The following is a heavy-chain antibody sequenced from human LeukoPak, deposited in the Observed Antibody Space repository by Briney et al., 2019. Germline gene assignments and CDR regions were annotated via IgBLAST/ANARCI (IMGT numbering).Heavy chain of an antibody. CDR3: ARVKSGYYDSSGYYRFDY. Sequence: ASVKVSCKASGYTFTSYGISWVRQAPGQGGEGMGWISAYNGNTNYAPKLHGSVTIPTHTSPSTPYIDLRSLRSDDTAVYYCARVKSGYYDSSGYYRFDYWGQGTLVTVSS. D-gene: IGHD3-22*01. V-gene: IGHV1-18*01. CDR1: GYTFTSYG. J-gene: IGHJ4*02. CDR2: ISAYNGNT.